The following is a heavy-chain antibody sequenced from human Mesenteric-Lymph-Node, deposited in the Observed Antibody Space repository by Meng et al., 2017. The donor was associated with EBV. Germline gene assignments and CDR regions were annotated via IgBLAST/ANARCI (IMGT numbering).Heavy chain of an antibody. CDR1: GGSISSSSYY. J-gene: IGHJ4*02. D-gene: IGHD1-26*01. CDR3: ARQGPSGRTFDY. CDR2: YYNSGST. V-gene: IGHV4-39*01. Sequence: QLQRQESGPGLVKPSETLSLTCTVSGGSISSSSYYWGWIRRPPGKGLEWIGTYYNSGSTHYNPSLKSRVTISVDTSNNQFSLRLISVTAADTAAYYCARQGPSGRTFDYWGQGTLVTVSS.